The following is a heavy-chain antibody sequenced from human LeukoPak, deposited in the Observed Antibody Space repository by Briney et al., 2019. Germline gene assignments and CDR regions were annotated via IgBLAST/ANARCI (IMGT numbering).Heavy chain of an antibody. Sequence: GGSLRLSCAASGFTFSSYAMHWVRQAPGKGLEWVAVISYDGSNKYYADSVKGRFTISRDNSKNTLYLQMNSLRAEDTAVYSCARVSLYHYYMDVWGKGTTVTVSS. CDR2: ISYDGSNK. CDR1: GFTFSSYA. V-gene: IGHV3-30-3*01. CDR3: ARVSLYHYYMDV. J-gene: IGHJ6*03.